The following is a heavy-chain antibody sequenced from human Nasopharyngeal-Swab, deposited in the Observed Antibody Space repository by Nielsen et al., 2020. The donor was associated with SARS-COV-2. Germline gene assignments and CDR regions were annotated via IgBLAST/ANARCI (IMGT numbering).Heavy chain of an antibody. J-gene: IGHJ4*02. Sequence: ASVKVSCKASGYTFTSYYIHWVRQAPGQGLEWMGVLNPSGGSTSYPQKFQGRVTMTRDTSTSTAYMHLSSLRSEDTAVYYCVRDDDYSGNWDYWGQGTLVTVSS. CDR2: LNPSGGST. CDR3: VRDDDYSGNWDY. V-gene: IGHV1-46*01. CDR1: GYTFTSYY. D-gene: IGHD4-23*01.